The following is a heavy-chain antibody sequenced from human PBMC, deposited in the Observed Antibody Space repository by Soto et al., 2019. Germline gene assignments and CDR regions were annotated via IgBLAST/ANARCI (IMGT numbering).Heavy chain of an antibody. Sequence: PSETLSLTCAVYGGSFSCYYWSWIRQPPGKGLEWIGEINHSGSTNYNPSLKSRVTISVDTSKNQFSLKLSSVTAADTAVYYCARMQLVLYGMDVWGQGTTVTVSS. D-gene: IGHD6-13*01. CDR3: ARMQLVLYGMDV. J-gene: IGHJ6*02. CDR1: GGSFSCYY. CDR2: INHSGST. V-gene: IGHV4-34*01.